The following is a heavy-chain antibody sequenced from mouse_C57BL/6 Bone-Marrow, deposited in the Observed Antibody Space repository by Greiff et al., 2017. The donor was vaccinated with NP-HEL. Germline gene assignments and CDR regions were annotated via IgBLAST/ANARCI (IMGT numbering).Heavy chain of an antibody. CDR1: GYTFTSYG. CDR3: ARQHFSWFAY. V-gene: IGHV1-81*01. CDR2: IYPRSGNT. J-gene: IGHJ3*01. Sequence: VKLQESGAELARPGASVKLSCKASGYTFTSYGISWVKQRTGQGLEWIGEIYPRSGNTYYNEKFKGKATLTADKSSSTAYMELRSLTSEDSAVYFCARQHFSWFAYWGQGTLVTVSA.